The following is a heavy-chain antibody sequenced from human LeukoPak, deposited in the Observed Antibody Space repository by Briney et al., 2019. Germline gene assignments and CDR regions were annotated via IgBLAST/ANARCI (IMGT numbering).Heavy chain of an antibody. V-gene: IGHV3-23*01. D-gene: IGHD3-3*01. CDR2: ISSSGDLT. CDR1: TFTFSSYA. CDR3: HYDFWSGYYVFDY. J-gene: IGHJ4*02. Sequence: GGSLRLSCAASTFTFSSYAVSWVRQAPGKGLEWISAISSSGDLTFYADSVKGRFTISRDNSKNMLYLQMDSLRAEDTAVYYCHYDFWSGYYVFDYWGQGTLVTVSS.